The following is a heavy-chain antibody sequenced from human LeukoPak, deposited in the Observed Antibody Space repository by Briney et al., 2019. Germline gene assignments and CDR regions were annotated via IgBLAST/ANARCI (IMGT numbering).Heavy chain of an antibody. Sequence: ASVKVSCKVPGYTLTELSMHWVRQAPGKGLEWMGGFDPEDGETIYAQKFQGRVTMTEDTSTDTAYMELSSLRSEDTAVYYCATLNFYYDSSGYYLNPPVDWFDPWGQGTLVTVSS. V-gene: IGHV1-24*01. D-gene: IGHD3-22*01. CDR2: FDPEDGET. J-gene: IGHJ5*02. CDR3: ATLNFYYDSSGYYLNPPVDWFDP. CDR1: GYTLTELS.